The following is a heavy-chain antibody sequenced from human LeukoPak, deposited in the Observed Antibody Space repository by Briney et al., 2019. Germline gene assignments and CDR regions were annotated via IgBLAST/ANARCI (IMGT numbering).Heavy chain of an antibody. V-gene: IGHV3-48*02. CDR2: VSSSSSTR. Sequence: GGSLRLSCAASGFTFSSYNMNWVRQAPGKGLEWVSYVSSSSSTRYYADSVKGRFTISRDKDKNSLYLQMNSLRDEDTAVYYCARDPGYCGRTSCYAVWNFDPWGQGTLVTVSA. J-gene: IGHJ5*02. D-gene: IGHD2-2*01. CDR3: ARDPGYCGRTSCYAVWNFDP. CDR1: GFTFSSYN.